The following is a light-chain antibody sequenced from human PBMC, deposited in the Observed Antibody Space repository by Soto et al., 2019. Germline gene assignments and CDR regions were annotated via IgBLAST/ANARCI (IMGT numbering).Light chain of an antibody. CDR2: EVR. Sequence: QSVLTQPASVSGSPGQSITISCTGTSTDIGAYNFVSWFQHHPGKAPKLILFEVRIRPSGVSNRFSGSKSGNTASLTISGLQAEDETDYYCFSYTSSGTYVFGTGTKVTVL. CDR3: FSYTSSGTYV. V-gene: IGLV2-14*01. CDR1: STDIGAYNF. J-gene: IGLJ1*01.